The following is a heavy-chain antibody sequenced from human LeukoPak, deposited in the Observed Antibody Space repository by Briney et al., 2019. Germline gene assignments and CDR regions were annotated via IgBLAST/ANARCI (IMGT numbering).Heavy chain of an antibody. CDR2: INPNSGGT. D-gene: IGHD3-10*01. CDR1: GYTFTSYG. Sequence: GASVKVSCKASGYTFTSYGISWVRQAPGQGLEWMGWINPNSGGTNYAQKFQGRVTMTRDTSISTAYMELSRLRSDDTAVYYCARSPPGAFDYWGQGTLVTVSS. V-gene: IGHV1-2*02. J-gene: IGHJ4*02. CDR3: ARSPPGAFDY.